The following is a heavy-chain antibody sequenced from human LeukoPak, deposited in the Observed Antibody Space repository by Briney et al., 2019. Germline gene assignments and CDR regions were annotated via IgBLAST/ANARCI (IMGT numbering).Heavy chain of an antibody. CDR3: ARVGDIVVVPAAIPFDP. CDR1: GGSISSGDYY. CDR2: IYYSGST. J-gene: IGHJ5*02. V-gene: IGHV4-30-4*08. D-gene: IGHD2-2*01. Sequence: SQTLSLTCTVSGGSISSGDYYSSWIRRPPGKGLEWIGYIYYSGSTYYNPSLKSRVTISVDTSKNQFSLKLSSVTAADTAVYYCARVGDIVVVPAAIPFDPWGQGTLVTVSS.